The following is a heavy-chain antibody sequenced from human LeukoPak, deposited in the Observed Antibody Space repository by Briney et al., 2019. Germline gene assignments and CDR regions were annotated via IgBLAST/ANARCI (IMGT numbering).Heavy chain of an antibody. CDR1: GYTFTSYG. J-gene: IGHJ4*02. V-gene: IGHV1-18*01. CDR3: ARVPQRLYGSSWTIDY. D-gene: IGHD6-6*01. Sequence: ASVKVSCKASGYTFTSYGISWVRQAPGQGLGWMGWISAYNGNTNYAQKLQGRVTITTDTSTSTAYMELRSLRSDDTAVYYCARVPQRLYGSSWTIDYWGQGTLVTVSS. CDR2: ISAYNGNT.